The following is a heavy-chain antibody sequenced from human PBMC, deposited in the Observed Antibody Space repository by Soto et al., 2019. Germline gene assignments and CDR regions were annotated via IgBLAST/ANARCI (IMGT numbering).Heavy chain of an antibody. V-gene: IGHV3-23*01. CDR3: AKVPWELVRPHSFRY. CDR2: ISSSEDIT. Sequence: EVQLLESGGALVPPGGSLRLSCAASGFTFSNYAMSWVRQAPGKGLEWVSGISSSEDITKYADSVKGRFTISRDNSNNMLYLQISRLRAEDTAVYYCAKVPWELVRPHSFRYWGQGTLVTVSS. J-gene: IGHJ4*02. CDR1: GFTFSNYA. D-gene: IGHD1-26*01.